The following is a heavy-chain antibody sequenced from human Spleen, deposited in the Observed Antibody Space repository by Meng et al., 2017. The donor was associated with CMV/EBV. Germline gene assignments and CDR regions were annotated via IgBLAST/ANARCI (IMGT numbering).Heavy chain of an antibody. J-gene: IGHJ4*02. CDR3: ARLGYCDATTCPLDL. V-gene: IGHV3-7*01. Sequence: GESLKISCAASGFTFSSYWMSWVRQAPGKGLEWVANIKQDGSEKYYVDSVKGRFTISRENAQSSLYLQMSSLRDEDTAVYFCARLGYCDATTCPLDLWGQGTLVTVSS. D-gene: IGHD1-14*01. CDR1: GFTFSSYW. CDR2: IKQDGSEK.